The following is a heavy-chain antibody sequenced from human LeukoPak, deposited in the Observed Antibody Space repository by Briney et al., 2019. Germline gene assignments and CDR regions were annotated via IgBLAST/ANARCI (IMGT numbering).Heavy chain of an antibody. J-gene: IGHJ6*03. V-gene: IGHV4-34*01. CDR2: INHRGST. D-gene: IGHD2/OR15-2a*01. CDR1: GYSISSGYY. Sequence: SETLSLTCGVSGYSISSGYYWSWIRQPPGRGLEWIGEINHRGSTDYNPSLKSRVTISVDTSKNQFSLKVRSVTAADTAVYFCARGLSGLIVQTYMDVWGKGTTVTVSS. CDR3: ARGLSGLIVQTYMDV.